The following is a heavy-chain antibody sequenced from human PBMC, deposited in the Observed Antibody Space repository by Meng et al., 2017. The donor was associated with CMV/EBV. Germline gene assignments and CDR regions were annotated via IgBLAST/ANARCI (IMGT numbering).Heavy chain of an antibody. Sequence: AETLSLTGAVYGGSFSGYYWSGIRQPPGKGLEWIGAINHRGSTNYNPSLKSRVTISVDTPKNQFSLKLSSVTAADTAVYYCARGGRTIFGVVIACGMDVWGQGTTVTVSS. CDR2: INHRGST. J-gene: IGHJ6*02. CDR3: ARGGRTIFGVVIACGMDV. D-gene: IGHD3-3*01. V-gene: IGHV4-34*01. CDR1: GGSFSGYY.